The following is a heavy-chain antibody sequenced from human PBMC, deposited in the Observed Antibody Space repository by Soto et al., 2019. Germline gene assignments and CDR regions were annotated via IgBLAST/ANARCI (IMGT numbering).Heavy chain of an antibody. D-gene: IGHD6-25*01. J-gene: IGHJ6*02. CDR3: AREYSSGVYYYYGMDV. CDR1: GFTFSDYY. Sequence: GGSLRLSCAASGFTFSDYYMSWIRQAPGKGLEWVSYISSSSSYTNYADSVKGRFTISRDNAKNSLYLQMNSLRAEDTAVYYCAREYSSGVYYYYGMDVWGQGTTVTVSS. CDR2: ISSSSSYT. V-gene: IGHV3-11*06.